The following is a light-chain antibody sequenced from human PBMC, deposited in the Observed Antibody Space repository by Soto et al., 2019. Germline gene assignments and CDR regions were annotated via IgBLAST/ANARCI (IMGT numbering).Light chain of an antibody. CDR1: SSDVGGYNY. Sequence: QSVLTQPASVSGSPGQSITISCTGTSSDVGGYNYVFWYQQHPGKAPKLMIYDVSNRPSGVSNRFSGSKSGNTASLTISGLQAEDEADYYCSSYKSSSTLYVFGTGTKVTVL. V-gene: IGLV2-14*01. CDR2: DVS. J-gene: IGLJ1*01. CDR3: SSYKSSSTLYV.